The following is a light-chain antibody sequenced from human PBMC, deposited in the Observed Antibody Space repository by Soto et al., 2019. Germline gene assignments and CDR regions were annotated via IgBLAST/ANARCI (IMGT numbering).Light chain of an antibody. Sequence: NFMLTQSHSVSESPGKTVTISCTRSSGSIASNYVQWYQQRPGSAPTTVIYEDNQRPSGVPDRFSGSIDSSSNSASLTISGLKTEDEADYYCQSYDSSPQVVFGGGTKLTVL. V-gene: IGLV6-57*03. J-gene: IGLJ2*01. CDR2: EDN. CDR1: SGSIASNY. CDR3: QSYDSSPQVV.